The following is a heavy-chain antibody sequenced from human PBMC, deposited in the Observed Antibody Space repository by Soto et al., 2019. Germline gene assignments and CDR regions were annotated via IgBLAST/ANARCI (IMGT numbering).Heavy chain of an antibody. CDR3: ARYGSGILFDY. J-gene: IGHJ4*02. D-gene: IGHD3-10*01. Sequence: QVHIQQWGAGLLKLSETLCLTCAVFGGSFSGCYRSWIRQPPGKGLESIGEIDHSGSTNYNPSLKSRVTTSVDTSKNQFSLKLTSVTAADTAVYYCARYGSGILFDYWGQGALVTVSS. CDR2: IDHSGST. CDR1: GGSFSGCY. V-gene: IGHV4-34*01.